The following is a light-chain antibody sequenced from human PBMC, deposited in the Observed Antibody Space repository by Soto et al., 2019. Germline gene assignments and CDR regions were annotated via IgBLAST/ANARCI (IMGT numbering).Light chain of an antibody. J-gene: IGLJ1*01. V-gene: IGLV2-14*01. CDR3: NSYTSSSTLYV. CDR2: DVS. CDR1: SGDVGGYNF. Sequence: QSALTQPASVSGSPGQSITISCTGTSGDVGGYNFVSWYQQHPGKAPKLMIYDVSNRPSGVSNRFSGSKSGNMASLTISGLQAEDEADYYCNSYTSSSTLYVFGTGTKLTVL.